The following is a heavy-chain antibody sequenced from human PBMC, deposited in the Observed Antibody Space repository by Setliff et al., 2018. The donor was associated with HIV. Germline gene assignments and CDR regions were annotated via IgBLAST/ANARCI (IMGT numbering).Heavy chain of an antibody. V-gene: IGHV4-39*01. Sequence: LSLTCNVSGDSMSSSNFYWGWVRQPPGKGLQWIGSIYYTGQTFYNLSLKSRTTLSLDTSKNQLSLKLTSVVAADTGLYFCARGRDASTWYLSHFYSYYYLDVWGNGTTVTVSS. CDR3: ARGRDASTWYLSHFYSYYYLDV. D-gene: IGHD6-13*01. CDR2: IYYTGQT. CDR1: GDSMSSSNFY. J-gene: IGHJ6*03.